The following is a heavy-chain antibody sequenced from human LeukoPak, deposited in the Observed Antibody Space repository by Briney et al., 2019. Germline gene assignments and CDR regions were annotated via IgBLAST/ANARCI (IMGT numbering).Heavy chain of an antibody. Sequence: GGSLRLSCAASGFTFSSXGIHWVRQAPGXXXXXXAVIWYDGTNKYYEDSVKGRFSISRDDSKNTVYLQMNSLRAEDTAVYYCAKDRVEQWLVRGGWGQGTLVTVSS. CDR1: GFTFSSXG. D-gene: IGHD6-19*01. CDR3: AKDRVEQWLVRGG. CDR2: IWYDGTNK. V-gene: IGHV3-33*04. J-gene: IGHJ4*02.